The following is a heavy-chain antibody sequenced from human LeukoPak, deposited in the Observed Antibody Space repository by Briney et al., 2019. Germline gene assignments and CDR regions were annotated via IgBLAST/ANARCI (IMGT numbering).Heavy chain of an antibody. Sequence: PGGSLRLSCAASGFSFITYGIHWVRQAPGKGLEWVAFIRYDGSNRFYAGSVRGRFTISRDNSKNTVYLQMNSLRAEDTAVYYCAKDRSMTTVTPFDNWGQGTLVAVSS. CDR2: IRYDGSNR. CDR3: AKDRSMTTVTPFDN. CDR1: GFSFITYG. D-gene: IGHD4-17*01. J-gene: IGHJ4*02. V-gene: IGHV3-30*02.